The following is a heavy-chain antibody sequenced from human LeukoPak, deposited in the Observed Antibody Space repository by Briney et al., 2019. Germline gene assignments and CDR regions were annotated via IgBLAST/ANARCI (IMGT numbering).Heavy chain of an antibody. Sequence: SETLSLTCTVSGGSISSYYWSWIRQPPGKGLEWIGYIYYSGNTNYNPSLKSRLTMTADRSRNQFSLKLNSVTAADTAVYYCARINWNYFDYWGQGILVTVSS. CDR2: IYYSGNT. V-gene: IGHV4-59*08. CDR1: GGSISSYY. J-gene: IGHJ4*02. D-gene: IGHD1-1*01. CDR3: ARINWNYFDY.